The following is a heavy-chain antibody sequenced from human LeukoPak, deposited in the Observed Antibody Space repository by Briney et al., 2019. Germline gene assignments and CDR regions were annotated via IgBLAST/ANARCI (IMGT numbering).Heavy chain of an antibody. Sequence: SETLSLTCSVSGDSITNYYWSWIRQPAGKGLEWIGRIYTSGTTDYNPSLKSRVSMSVDTSKNQFSLKLSSVTAADTAVYYCARDQRRDEYIRFDYWGQGTLVTVSS. CDR3: ARDQRRDEYIRFDY. J-gene: IGHJ4*02. CDR1: GDSITNYY. CDR2: IYTSGTT. D-gene: IGHD5-24*01. V-gene: IGHV4-4*07.